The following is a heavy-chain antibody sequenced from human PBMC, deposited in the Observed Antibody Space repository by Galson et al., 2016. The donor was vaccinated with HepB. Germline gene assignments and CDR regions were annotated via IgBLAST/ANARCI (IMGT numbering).Heavy chain of an antibody. V-gene: IGHV3-30*04. CDR1: KFTFSAYA. CDR2: ISYDGSNK. Sequence: SLRLSCAASKFTFSAYAMHWVRQAPGKGLEWVAVISYDGSNKNYADFVKGRFTISRDNSKNTLYLQINSLRAEDTAVYYCARDLSALGIVGGHYDYYGMDVGGQGTTFTVSS. CDR3: ARDLSALGIVGGHYDYYGMDV. D-gene: IGHD1-26*01. J-gene: IGHJ6*02.